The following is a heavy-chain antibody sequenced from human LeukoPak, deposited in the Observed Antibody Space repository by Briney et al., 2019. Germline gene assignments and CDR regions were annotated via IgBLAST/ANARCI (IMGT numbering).Heavy chain of an antibody. CDR2: INRDGSRT. CDR3: ARDRKVGATGSDY. J-gene: IGHJ4*02. D-gene: IGHD1-26*01. Sequence: GGSLRLSCAASGFTLSTYWMHWVRQAPGKGLEWVSRINRDGSRTDHADSVKGRFTISRDNSKNTLYLQMNSLRAEDTAVYYCARDRKVGATGSDYWGQGTLVTVSS. V-gene: IGHV3-74*01. CDR1: GFTLSTYW.